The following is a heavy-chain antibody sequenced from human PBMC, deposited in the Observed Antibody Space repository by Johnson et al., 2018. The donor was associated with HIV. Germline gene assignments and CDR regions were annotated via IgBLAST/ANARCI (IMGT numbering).Heavy chain of an antibody. Sequence: VQLVESGGGLVQPGGSLRLSCAASGFTFSNALMSWVRQAPGKGLEWVGRIKSKTDGGTTDYAAPVKGRFTISRDDSKNTLYLQMNSLKTEDTAVYYCTTDYSTPIVVVVAATPDAFDIWGQVTMVTVSS. J-gene: IGHJ3*02. CDR3: TTDYSTPIVVVVAATPDAFDI. CDR2: IKSKTDGGTT. D-gene: IGHD2-15*01. V-gene: IGHV3-15*01. CDR1: GFTFSNAL.